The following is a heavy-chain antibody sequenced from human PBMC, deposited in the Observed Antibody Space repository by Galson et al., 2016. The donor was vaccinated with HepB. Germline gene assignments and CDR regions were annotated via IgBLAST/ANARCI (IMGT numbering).Heavy chain of an antibody. CDR1: GFTVSNNY. V-gene: IGHV3-66*01. CDR3: ARNRHCSGGSCYGA. Sequence: SLRLSCAASGFTVSNNYMRWVRQAPGKGLEWVSLIYSGGSTYYADSVKGRFTISRNSSKNTLYLQMNSLRAEDTAVYYFARNRHCSGGSCYGAWGQGTLVTVSS. CDR2: IYSGGST. D-gene: IGHD2-15*01. J-gene: IGHJ5*02.